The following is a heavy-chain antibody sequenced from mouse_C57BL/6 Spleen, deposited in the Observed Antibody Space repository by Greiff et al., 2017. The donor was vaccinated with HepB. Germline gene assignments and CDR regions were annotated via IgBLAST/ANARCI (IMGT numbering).Heavy chain of an antibody. V-gene: IGHV1-50*01. D-gene: IGHD1-1*01. CDR3: ARGDYYGSRAWFAY. J-gene: IGHJ3*01. CDR2: IDPSDSYT. Sequence: QVQLQQPGAELVKPGASVKLSCKASGYTFTSYWMQWVKQRPGQGLEWIGGIDPSDSYTNYNQKFKGKATLTVDTSSSTAYMQLSSLTSEDSAVYYCARGDYYGSRAWFAYWGQGTLVTVSA. CDR1: GYTFTSYW.